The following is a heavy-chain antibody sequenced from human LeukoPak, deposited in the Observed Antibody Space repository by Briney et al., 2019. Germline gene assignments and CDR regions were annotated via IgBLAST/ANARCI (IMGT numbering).Heavy chain of an antibody. CDR1: GGSISGNY. Sequence: SETLSFTGTVSGGSISGNYWSWIRQPAGKGLEWIGHIYDSGTNYNPSLKSRASMSLDTSKNQFSLRLSSVTAADTAVYYCARRGDWLDFWGQGTLVTVSS. J-gene: IGHJ4*02. V-gene: IGHV4-4*07. CDR2: IYDSGT. CDR3: ARRGDWLDF. D-gene: IGHD3-16*01.